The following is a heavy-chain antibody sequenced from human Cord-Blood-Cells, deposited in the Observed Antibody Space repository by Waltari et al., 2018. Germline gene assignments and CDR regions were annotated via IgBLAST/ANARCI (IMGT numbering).Heavy chain of an antibody. V-gene: IGHV4-39*01. CDR3: ARQPGYDFWSGYYRAFDI. CDR1: GGSISSSSYY. J-gene: IGHJ3*02. Sequence: QLQLQESGPGLVKPSETLSLTCTVSGGSISSSSYYWGWIRQPPGKGLGWIGSIYYSGSTYYNPSLKIRVTISVDTSKNQFSLKLSSVTTADTAVYYCARQPGYDFWSGYYRAFDIWGQGTMVTVSS. D-gene: IGHD3-3*01. CDR2: IYYSGST.